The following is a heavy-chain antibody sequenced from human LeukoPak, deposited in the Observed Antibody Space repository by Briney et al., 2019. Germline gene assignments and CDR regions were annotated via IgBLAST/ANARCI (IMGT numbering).Heavy chain of an antibody. V-gene: IGHV5-51*01. D-gene: IGHD6-13*01. Sequence: GESLQISCKGSGYSFTSYWIGWGRQMPGKGLEGMGIIYPGESDTRYSPSFQGQVTISADKSISTAYLQWSSLKASDTAMYYCARPSYSSSWGFDYWGQGTLVTVSS. CDR2: IYPGESDT. CDR3: ARPSYSSSWGFDY. CDR1: GYSFTSYW. J-gene: IGHJ4*02.